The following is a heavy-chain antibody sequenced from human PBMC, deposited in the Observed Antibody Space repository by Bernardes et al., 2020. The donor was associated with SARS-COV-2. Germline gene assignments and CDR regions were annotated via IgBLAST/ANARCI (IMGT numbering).Heavy chain of an antibody. V-gene: IGHV3-33*03. Sequence: GGSLRLSCAASGFTFSSYGMHWVRQAPGKGLEWVAVIWYDGSNKYYADSVKGRFTISRDNAKNSLYLQMNSLRAEDTALYYCAKEGPCSSTSCPYYYYYYGMDVWGQGTTVTVSS. J-gene: IGHJ6*02. CDR1: GFTFSSYG. CDR2: IWYDGSNK. CDR3: AKEGPCSSTSCPYYYYYYGMDV. D-gene: IGHD2-2*01.